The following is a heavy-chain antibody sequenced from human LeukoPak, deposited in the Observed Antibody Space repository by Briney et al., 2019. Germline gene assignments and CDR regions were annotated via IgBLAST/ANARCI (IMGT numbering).Heavy chain of an antibody. V-gene: IGHV4-39*07. CDR1: GGSISSSSYY. D-gene: IGHD3-3*01. CDR3: ARDEWRRYFDY. Sequence: PSETLSLTCTVSGGSISSSSYYWGWIRQPPGKGLEWIGSIYYSGSTYYNPSLKSRVTISVDTSKNQFSLKLSSVTAADTAVYYCARDEWRRYFDYWGQGTLVTVSS. CDR2: IYYSGST. J-gene: IGHJ4*02.